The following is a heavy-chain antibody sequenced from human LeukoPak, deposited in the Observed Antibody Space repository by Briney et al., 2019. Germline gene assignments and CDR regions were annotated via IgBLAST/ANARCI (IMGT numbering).Heavy chain of an antibody. CDR2: INWNGGST. J-gene: IGHJ4*02. V-gene: IGHV3-20*04. CDR1: GFTFDDYG. D-gene: IGHD5-18*01. Sequence: GGSLRLSCAASGFTFDDYGMSWVRQAPGKGLEWVSGINWNGGSTGYADSVKGRFTVSRDNAKNSLYLQMNSLRAEDTALYYCARDPAMAKLDYWGQGTLVTVSS. CDR3: ARDPAMAKLDY.